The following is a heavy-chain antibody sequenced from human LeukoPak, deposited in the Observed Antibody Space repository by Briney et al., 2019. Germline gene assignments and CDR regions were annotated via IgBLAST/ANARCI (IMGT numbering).Heavy chain of an antibody. D-gene: IGHD7-27*01. Sequence: PGGSLRLSCAASGFTFAGHAMTWVRQGLGKGLEWVSAISGSGGSTYYADSVKGRFTISRDNSKNTLYLQMNSLRAEDTAVYYCATSNWGSDYWGQGILVTVSS. J-gene: IGHJ4*02. CDR3: ATSNWGSDY. CDR1: GFTFAGHA. V-gene: IGHV3-23*01. CDR2: ISGSGGST.